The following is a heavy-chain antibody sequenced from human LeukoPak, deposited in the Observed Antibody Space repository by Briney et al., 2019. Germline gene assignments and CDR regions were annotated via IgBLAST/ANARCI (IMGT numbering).Heavy chain of an antibody. CDR2: IRYDGSNK. V-gene: IGHV3-30*02. J-gene: IGHJ4*02. Sequence: GGSLRLSXAASGFTFSSYGMHWVRQAPGKGLEWVAFIRYDGSNKYYADSVKGRFTISRDNSKNTLYLQMNSLRAEDTAVYYCANVRGGDAYTPFDYWGQGTLVTVSS. CDR3: ANVRGGDAYTPFDY. CDR1: GFTFSSYG. D-gene: IGHD5-24*01.